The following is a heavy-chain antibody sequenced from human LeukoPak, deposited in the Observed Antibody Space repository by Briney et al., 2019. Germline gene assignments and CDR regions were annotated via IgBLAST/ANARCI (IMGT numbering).Heavy chain of an antibody. V-gene: IGHV3-30*19. CDR1: GFTFSSYG. CDR2: ISYDGSNK. J-gene: IGHJ4*02. CDR3: ARSHILTGPADY. Sequence: PGGSLRLSCAASGFTFSSYGMHWVRQAPGKGLEGVAVISYDGSNKYYADSVKGRFTISRDNSKNTLYLQMNSLRAEDTAVYYCARSHILTGPADYWGQGTLVTVSS. D-gene: IGHD3-9*01.